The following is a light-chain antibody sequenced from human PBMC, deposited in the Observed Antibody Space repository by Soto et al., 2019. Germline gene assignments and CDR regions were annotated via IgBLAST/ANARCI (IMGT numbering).Light chain of an antibody. J-gene: IGKJ4*01. V-gene: IGKV1-9*01. CDR2: AAS. CDR1: QGISSS. Sequence: DIQLTQSPSFLSASVGDRVTITCRASQGISSSLAWYQQKPGKAPKLLVYAASTLQSGVPSRFSGSGSGTEFTLTISSLQPEDFATYYCQQPNSFPLTFGGGTKVEIK. CDR3: QQPNSFPLT.